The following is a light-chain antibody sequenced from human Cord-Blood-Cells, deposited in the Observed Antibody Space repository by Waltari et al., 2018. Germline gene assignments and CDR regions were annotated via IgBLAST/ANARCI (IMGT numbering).Light chain of an antibody. CDR1: QSISSW. Sequence: DIQMTQSPSTLSASVGDRVPITCRASQSISSWLAWYQPKPGKAPNLLIYDASSLERGVPSRFSGSGSGTEFTLTISSLQPDDFATYYCQQYNSYSWTFGQGTKVEIK. CDR3: QQYNSYSWT. V-gene: IGKV1-5*01. CDR2: DAS. J-gene: IGKJ1*01.